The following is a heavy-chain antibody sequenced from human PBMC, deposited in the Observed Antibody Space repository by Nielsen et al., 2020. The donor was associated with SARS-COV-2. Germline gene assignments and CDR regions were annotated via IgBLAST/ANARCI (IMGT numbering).Heavy chain of an antibody. Sequence: GVLKISCEASGFSLGDYWMSWVRQAPGKGLEWVANIKQDGSEKYYVDSVKGRFTISRDNAKNSLYLQMNSLRAEDTAVYYCAKDGWRTVTLYYFDYWGQGTLVTVSS. J-gene: IGHJ4*02. D-gene: IGHD4-17*01. CDR2: IKQDGSEK. V-gene: IGHV3-7*01. CDR3: AKDGWRTVTLYYFDY. CDR1: GFSLGDYW.